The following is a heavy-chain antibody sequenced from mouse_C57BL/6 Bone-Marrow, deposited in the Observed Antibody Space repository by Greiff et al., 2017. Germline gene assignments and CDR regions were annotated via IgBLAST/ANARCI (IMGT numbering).Heavy chain of an antibody. CDR1: GFNIKDGY. CDR3: TLIGN. V-gene: IGHV14-4*01. CDR2: IDPENGDT. Sequence: EVQLQQSGAELVRPGASVKLSCTASGFNIKDGYMHWVKQRPEQGLEWIGWIDPENGDTESASQFQGKATITADTSSNTAYLQFSSLASEDTAVYYGTLIGNWGQGTLVTVSA. J-gene: IGHJ3*02.